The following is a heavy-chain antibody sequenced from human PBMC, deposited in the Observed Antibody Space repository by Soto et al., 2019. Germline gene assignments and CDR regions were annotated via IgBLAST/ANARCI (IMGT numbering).Heavy chain of an antibody. CDR3: AKTTADYGDYDQYGMDV. J-gene: IGHJ6*02. Sequence: GSLRLSCAASGFTFSSYGMHWVRQAPGKGLEWVAVISYDGSNKYYADSVKGRFTISRDNSKNTLYLQMNSLRAEDTAVYYCAKTTADYGDYDQYGMDVWGQGTTVTVSS. CDR1: GFTFSSYG. CDR2: ISYDGSNK. V-gene: IGHV3-30*18. D-gene: IGHD4-17*01.